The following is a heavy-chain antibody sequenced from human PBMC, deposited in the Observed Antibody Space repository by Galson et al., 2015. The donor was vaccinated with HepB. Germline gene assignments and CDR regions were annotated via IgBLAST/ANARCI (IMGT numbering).Heavy chain of an antibody. CDR1: GFTFNASG. CDR2: ISFTSSDI. J-gene: IGHJ6*03. D-gene: IGHD3-9*01. CDR3: AREEVAYNILTGYLTDYYSYMDV. V-gene: IGHV3-21*01. Sequence: SLRLSCAASGFTFNASGMNWVRQAPGKGLEWVSSISFTSSDIYYADSVRGRFTISRDNAKNSLYLLMNTLRAEDTAVYYCAREEVAYNILTGYLTDYYSYMDVWGRGTTVTVSS.